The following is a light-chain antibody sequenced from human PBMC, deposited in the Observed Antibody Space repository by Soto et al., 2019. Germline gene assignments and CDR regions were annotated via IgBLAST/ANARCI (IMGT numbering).Light chain of an antibody. J-gene: IGLJ2*01. CDR3: ATWDDGLGAPL. V-gene: IGLV1-44*01. CDR1: SSNIGKHP. CDR2: RDD. Sequence: QSVLTQPPSASVTPGQSVTVSCSGASSNIGKHPVNWYQQVPGAAPKLLIYRDDQRPSGVSDRFTASKSGASASLAIRGLQSEDEADYFCATWDDGLGAPLFGGGTKLT.